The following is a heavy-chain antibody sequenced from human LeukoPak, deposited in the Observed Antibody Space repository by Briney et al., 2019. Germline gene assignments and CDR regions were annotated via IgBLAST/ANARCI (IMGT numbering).Heavy chain of an antibody. J-gene: IGHJ4*02. CDR2: INPNSGGT. Sequence: ASVKVSCKASGYTFTGYYMHWVRQAPGQGLEWMGRINPNSGGTNYAQKFQGRVTMTRDTSISTAYMELSRLRSDGTAVYYCARDSTPPLPRQWPIPFDYWGQGTLVTVSS. V-gene: IGHV1-2*06. CDR3: ARDSTPPLPRQWPIPFDY. D-gene: IGHD6-19*01. CDR1: GYTFTGYY.